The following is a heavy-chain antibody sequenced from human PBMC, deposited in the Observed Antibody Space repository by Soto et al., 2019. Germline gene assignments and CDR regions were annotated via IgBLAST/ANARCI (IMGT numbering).Heavy chain of an antibody. V-gene: IGHV1-46*01. CDR2: INPSVGST. J-gene: IGHJ6*02. CDR3: ARARGMDV. CDR1: GYSFTTYN. Sequence: ASVKVSCKASGYSFTTYNLHWVRQAPGQGLEWMGIINPSVGSTTYAQNFQDRVTMTRDTSTTTVYMELSSLRSEDTAVYYCARARGMDVWGQGTTVTVSS.